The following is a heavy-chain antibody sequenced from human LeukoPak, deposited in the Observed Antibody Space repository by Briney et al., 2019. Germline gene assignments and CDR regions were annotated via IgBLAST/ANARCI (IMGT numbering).Heavy chain of an antibody. CDR3: AIGRTRITIFGVVTPFDY. Sequence: ASVKVSCKASGYTFTSYYMHWVRQAPGQGLEWMGIINPSGGSTSYAQKFQGRVTMTRDTSTSTVYMELSSLRSEDTAVYYCAIGRTRITIFGVVTPFDYWGQGTLVTVSS. CDR1: GYTFTSYY. CDR2: INPSGGST. J-gene: IGHJ4*02. V-gene: IGHV1-46*01. D-gene: IGHD3-3*01.